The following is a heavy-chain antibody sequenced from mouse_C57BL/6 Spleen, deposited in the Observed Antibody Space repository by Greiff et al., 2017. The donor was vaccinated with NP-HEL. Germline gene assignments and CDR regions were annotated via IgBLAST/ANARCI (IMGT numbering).Heavy chain of an antibody. D-gene: IGHD2-5*01. Sequence: EVQRVESGGGLVQPKGSLKLSCAASGFTFNTYAMHWVRQAPGKGLEWVARIRSKSSNYATYYADSVKDRFTISRDDSQSMLYLQMNNLKTEDTAMYYCVRDRDSNYYFDYWGQGTTLTVSS. CDR2: IRSKSSNYAT. V-gene: IGHV10-3*01. CDR3: VRDRDSNYYFDY. CDR1: GFTFNTYA. J-gene: IGHJ2*01.